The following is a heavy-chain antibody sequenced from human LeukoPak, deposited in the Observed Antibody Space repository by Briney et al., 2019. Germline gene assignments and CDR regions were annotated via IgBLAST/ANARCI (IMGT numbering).Heavy chain of an antibody. J-gene: IGHJ4*02. D-gene: IGHD3-22*01. CDR2: IYYSGST. Sequence: SETLSLTCTVSGGSISSSSYYWGWIRQPPGKGLEWIGSIYYSGSTYYNPSLKSRVTISVVTSKNQFSLKLSSVTAADTAVYYCARGTAMVAMIVVVTSFDYWGQGTLVTVSS. CDR1: GGSISSSSYY. CDR3: ARGTAMVAMIVVVTSFDY. V-gene: IGHV4-39*01.